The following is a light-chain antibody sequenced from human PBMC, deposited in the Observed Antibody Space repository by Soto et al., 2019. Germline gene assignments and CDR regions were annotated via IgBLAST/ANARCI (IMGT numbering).Light chain of an antibody. CDR1: QTISSW. Sequence: DIQMSQSPSTLSGSVGDRVTITCRSSQTISSWLAWYQQKPGKAPKLLIYWASTLESGVPSRFSGSGSGTEFTLSIRSLQPDDFATYYCQHFYTYSPWTFGQGTEGDIK. V-gene: IGKV1-5*03. CDR3: QHFYTYSPWT. CDR2: WAS. J-gene: IGKJ1*01.